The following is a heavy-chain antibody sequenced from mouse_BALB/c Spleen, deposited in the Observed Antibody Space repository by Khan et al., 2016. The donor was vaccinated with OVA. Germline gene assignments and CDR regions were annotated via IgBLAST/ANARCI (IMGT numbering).Heavy chain of an antibody. Sequence: EVQLQESGPGLVKPSQSLSLTCTVTGYSITRDYAWNWIRQFPGNKLEWMGYISNSGSTTYNPSLKSRLSITRDTAKNRFFLQLNSVTTEDTATYYCSSELGRYYAMDYWGQGTSVTVSS. CDR1: GYSITRDYA. V-gene: IGHV3-2*02. CDR2: ISNSGST. CDR3: SSELGRYYAMDY. J-gene: IGHJ4*01. D-gene: IGHD4-1*01.